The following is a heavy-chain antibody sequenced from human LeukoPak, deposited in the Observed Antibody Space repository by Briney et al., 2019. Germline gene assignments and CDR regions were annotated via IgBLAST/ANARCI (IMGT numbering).Heavy chain of an antibody. J-gene: IGHJ4*02. CDR3: ARGRGYDYGDY. CDR1: GFTFSSYA. Sequence: GGSLRLSCAASGFTFSSYAMHWVRQAPGKGLEWVAVISYDGSNKYYADSVKGRFTISRDNSKNTLYLQMNSLRAEDTAVYYCARGRGYDYGDYWGQGTLVTVSS. V-gene: IGHV3-30-3*01. CDR2: ISYDGSNK. D-gene: IGHD6-13*01.